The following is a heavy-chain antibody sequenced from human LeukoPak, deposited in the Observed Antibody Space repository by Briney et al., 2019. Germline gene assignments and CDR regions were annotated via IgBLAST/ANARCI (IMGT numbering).Heavy chain of an antibody. D-gene: IGHD3-10*01. CDR2: IHSGGNT. J-gene: IGHJ2*01. CDR3: AEPPSWVIRDCYPDS. V-gene: IGHV3-53*01. CDR1: GFSVSVSY. Sequence: GGSLRLSCAASGFSVSVSYLTWVRQAPGKGLEWVSFIHSGGNTYYADSVKGRFTISRDISENTLYLQMNTLRVEDTAVYYCAEPPSWVIRDCYPDSWGRGTRVVVS.